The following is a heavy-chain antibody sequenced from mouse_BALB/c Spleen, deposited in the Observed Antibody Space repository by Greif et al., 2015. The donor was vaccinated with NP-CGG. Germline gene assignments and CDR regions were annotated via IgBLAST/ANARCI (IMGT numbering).Heavy chain of an antibody. CDR3: ARRGYGNSYYYAMDY. CDR1: GYAFSSYW. CDR2: IYPGDGDT. D-gene: IGHD2-10*02. J-gene: IGHJ4*01. Sequence: VQRVESGAELVRPGSSVKISCKASGYAFSSYWMNWVKQRPGQGLEWIGQIYPGDGDTNYNGKFKGKATLTADKSSSTAYMQLSSLTSEDSAVYFCARRGYGNSYYYAMDYWGQGTSVTVSS. V-gene: IGHV1-80*01.